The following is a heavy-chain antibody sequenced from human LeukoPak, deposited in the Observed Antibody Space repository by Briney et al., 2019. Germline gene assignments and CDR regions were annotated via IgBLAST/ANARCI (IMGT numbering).Heavy chain of an antibody. D-gene: IGHD4-17*01. CDR2: IYYSGST. CDR3: ARPRGYGDYPT. CDR1: GGSISSCDYY. V-gene: IGHV4-30-4*01. J-gene: IGHJ5*02. Sequence: SETLSLNCTVSGGSISSCDYYLRWIRQPPGKGLEWIGYIYYSGSTYYNPSLKSRVTISVDTSKNQFSLKLSSVTAADTAVYYCARPRGYGDYPTWGQGTLVTVSS.